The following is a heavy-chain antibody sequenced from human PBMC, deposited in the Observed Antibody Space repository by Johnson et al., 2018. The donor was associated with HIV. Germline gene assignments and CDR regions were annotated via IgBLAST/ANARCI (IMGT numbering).Heavy chain of an antibody. CDR2: IYSGGNT. V-gene: IGHV3-66*01. CDR3: AKDKDAFDI. J-gene: IGHJ3*02. Sequence: VQLVESGGGVVRPGRSLRLSCAASGFTVSSNYMSWVRQAPGKGLEWVSVIYSGGNTYYADSVKGRFTISRDNSKNTLSLQMNSLRVEDTAVYYCAKDKDAFDIWGQGTMVTVSS. CDR1: GFTVSSNY.